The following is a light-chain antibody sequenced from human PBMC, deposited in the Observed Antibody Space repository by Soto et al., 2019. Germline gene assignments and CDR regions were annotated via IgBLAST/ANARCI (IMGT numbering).Light chain of an antibody. J-gene: IGKJ1*01. V-gene: IGKV2-28*01. CDR1: QSLLHSNGYNY. Sequence: DIVMTQSPLSLPVTPGEPASISCRSSQSLLHSNGYNYLDWYLQKSGQSPQLLIYLGSTRASGVPDRFNGSGSGTDFTLKIRRVEAEDVGVYYCMQPLHTPWTFGQGTKVEI. CDR3: MQPLHTPWT. CDR2: LGS.